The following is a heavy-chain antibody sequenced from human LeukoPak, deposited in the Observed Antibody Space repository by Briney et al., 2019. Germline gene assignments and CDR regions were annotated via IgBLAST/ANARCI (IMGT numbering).Heavy chain of an antibody. CDR3: ARGPLGSSSSGYYYYMDV. D-gene: IGHD6-6*01. Sequence: ASVKVSCRASGYTFTGYYMHWVRQAPGQGLEWMGWINPNSGGTNYAQKFQGRVTMTRDTSISTAYMEVSRLRPDDTAVYYCARGPLGSSSSGYYYYMDVWGKGTTVTVSS. CDR2: INPNSGGT. J-gene: IGHJ6*03. CDR1: GYTFTGYY. V-gene: IGHV1-2*02.